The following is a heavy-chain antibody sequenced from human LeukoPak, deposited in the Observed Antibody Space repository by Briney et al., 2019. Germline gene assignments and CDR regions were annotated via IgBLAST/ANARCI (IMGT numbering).Heavy chain of an antibody. V-gene: IGHV4-4*02. CDR2: ISLRGRT. CDR3: ARDEKAGDGSGSAPRFDC. J-gene: IGHJ4*02. D-gene: IGHD3-22*01. CDR1: GGSITTTNF. Sequence: SETLSLACGVSGGSITTTNFWSWVRQPPGGGLEWIGEISLRGRTQYNPSLKSRVNISIDESKNHLYLSLASVTAADTAVYYCARDEKAGDGSGSAPRFDCWGQGTLITVSS.